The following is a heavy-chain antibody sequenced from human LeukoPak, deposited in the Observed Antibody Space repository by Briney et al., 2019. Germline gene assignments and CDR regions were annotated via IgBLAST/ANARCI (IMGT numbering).Heavy chain of an antibody. D-gene: IGHD1-26*01. CDR1: GGSISSSNYY. V-gene: IGHV4-39*01. CDR3: AAGWWEFDF. Sequence: SETLSLTCTVSGGSISSSNYYWGWIRQPPGKGLEWIGSIYYSGSTYYNPSLKSRVTISVDTSKNQFSLKLTSVTAADTAVYFCAAGWWEFDFWGQGTLVTVSS. CDR2: IYYSGST. J-gene: IGHJ4*02.